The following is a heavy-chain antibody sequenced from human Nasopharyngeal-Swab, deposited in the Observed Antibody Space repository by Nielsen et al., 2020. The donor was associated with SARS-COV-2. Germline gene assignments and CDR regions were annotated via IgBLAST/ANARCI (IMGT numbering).Heavy chain of an antibody. CDR2: INPSGGST. Sequence: ASVKVSCKASGYTFTSYYMHWVRQAPGQGLEWMGIINPSGGSTSYAQKFQGRVTMTRDTSTSTVYMELSSLRSEDTAVYYCARGSLRFLEWSYYHYYMDVWGKGTTVTVSS. J-gene: IGHJ6*03. CDR3: ARGSLRFLEWSYYHYYMDV. V-gene: IGHV1-46*01. CDR1: GYTFTSYY. D-gene: IGHD3-3*01.